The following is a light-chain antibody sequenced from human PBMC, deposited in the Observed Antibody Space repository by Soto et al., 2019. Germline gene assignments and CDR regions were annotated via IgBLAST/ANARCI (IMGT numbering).Light chain of an antibody. V-gene: IGLV2-14*03. Sequence: QSVLTQPASVSGSPGQSITISCTGTSSDVGAYNYVSWYQQLPGKAPKLMIYDVSNRPSRVSNRFSGSKSGNTASLTISGLQAEDETDYYCFSYTTSSTYVFGTGTKVTVL. CDR2: DVS. CDR3: FSYTTSSTYV. J-gene: IGLJ1*01. CDR1: SSDVGAYNY.